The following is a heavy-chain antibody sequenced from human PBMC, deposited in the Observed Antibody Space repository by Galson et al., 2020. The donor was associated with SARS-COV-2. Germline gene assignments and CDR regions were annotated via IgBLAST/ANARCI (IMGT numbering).Heavy chain of an antibody. V-gene: IGHV4-39*01. Sequence: SETLSLTCTVSGGSISSSSYYWGWIRQPPGKGLEWIGSIYYSGSTYYNPSLKSRVTISVDTSKNQFSLKLSSVTAADTSVYYCARHLNRWAVWVIPDYFDYWGQGTLVTVSS. CDR3: ARHLNRWAVWVIPDYFDY. D-gene: IGHD3-16*02. J-gene: IGHJ4*02. CDR2: IYYSGST. CDR1: GGSISSSSYY.